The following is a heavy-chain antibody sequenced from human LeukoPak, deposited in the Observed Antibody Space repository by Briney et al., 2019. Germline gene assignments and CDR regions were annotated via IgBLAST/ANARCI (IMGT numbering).Heavy chain of an antibody. J-gene: IGHJ4*02. CDR2: TYSSGTI. D-gene: IGHD3-22*01. CDR1: GGSISSYY. Sequence: SETLSRTCTVSGGSISSYYWSWIRQPAGKGLEWIGRTYSSGTINYNPSLKSRVTMSVDTSKNQFSLKLSSVTAADTAVYHCARGAYYYESTSWGQGALVTVSS. CDR3: ARGAYYYESTS. V-gene: IGHV4-4*07.